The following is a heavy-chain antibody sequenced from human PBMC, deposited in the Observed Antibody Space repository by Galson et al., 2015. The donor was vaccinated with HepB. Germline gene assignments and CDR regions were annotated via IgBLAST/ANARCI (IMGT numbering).Heavy chain of an antibody. CDR3: ARDDRIAVVGSHAFDI. J-gene: IGHJ3*02. CDR1: GGTFSSYA. D-gene: IGHD6-19*01. Sequence: SVKVSCKASGGTFSSYAISWVRQAPGQGLEWMGGIIPILGIANYAQKFQGRVTITADKSTSTAYMELSSLRSEDTAVYYCARDDRIAVVGSHAFDIWGQGTMVTVSS. V-gene: IGHV1-69*10. CDR2: IIPILGIA.